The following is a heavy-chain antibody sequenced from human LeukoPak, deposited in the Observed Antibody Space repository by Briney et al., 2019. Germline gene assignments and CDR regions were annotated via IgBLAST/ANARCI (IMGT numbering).Heavy chain of an antibody. D-gene: IGHD3-10*01. CDR1: GFTFSSYA. V-gene: IGHV3-23*01. Sequence: PGGSLRLSCAASGFTFSSYAMSWVRQAPGKGLEWVSAISGSGGSTYYADSVKGRFTISRDNSKNTLYLQMNSLRAEDTAVYYCAKDLVLDYYGSGSYNWYYFDYWGQGTLVTVSS. CDR3: AKDLVLDYYGSGSYNWYYFDY. CDR2: ISGSGGST. J-gene: IGHJ4*02.